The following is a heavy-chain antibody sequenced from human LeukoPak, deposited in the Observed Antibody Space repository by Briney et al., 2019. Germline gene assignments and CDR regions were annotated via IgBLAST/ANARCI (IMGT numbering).Heavy chain of an antibody. CDR3: VRSALPGIAAAGPVFDF. D-gene: IGHD6-13*01. V-gene: IGHV4-59*01. CDR1: VGSISSDS. J-gene: IGHJ4*02. Sequence: SQTLSLTCTVSVGSISSDSCSWIRQPPGEGLEWIGYIYYSGRTNYNPSLKSLVTISGDTPQNKFSLRMTSLTTADTPIYFCVRSALPGIAAAGPVFDFWGQGTLVTVSS. CDR2: IYYSGRT.